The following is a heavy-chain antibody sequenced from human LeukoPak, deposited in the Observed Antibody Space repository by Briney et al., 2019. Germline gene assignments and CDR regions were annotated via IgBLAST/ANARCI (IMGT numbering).Heavy chain of an antibody. V-gene: IGHV3-48*01. CDR3: ARDSGPYGDYENWFDP. J-gene: IGHJ5*02. CDR1: GFTFSSYS. D-gene: IGHD4-17*01. CDR2: ISSSSSTI. Sequence: GGSLRLSCAASGFTFSSYSMNWVRQAPGKGLEWVSYISSSSSTIYYADSVKGRFTISRDNSKNTLYLQMNSLRAEDTAVYYCARDSGPYGDYENWFDPWGQGTLVTVSS.